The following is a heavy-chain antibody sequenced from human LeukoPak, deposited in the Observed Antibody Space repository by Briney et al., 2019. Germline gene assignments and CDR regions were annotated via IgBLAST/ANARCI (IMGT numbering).Heavy chain of an antibody. Sequence: GGSLRLSCVASGFTFRSYGIHWVRQAPGKGLEWLAFIWYDEITKNYADSGKGRFTIARDNSKNTLYVQLNSLRPDDTAVYYCAKDSSDYYFDYWGQGTLVTVSS. D-gene: IGHD3-22*01. J-gene: IGHJ4*02. CDR1: GFTFRSYG. CDR2: IWYDEITK. CDR3: AKDSSDYYFDY. V-gene: IGHV3-30*02.